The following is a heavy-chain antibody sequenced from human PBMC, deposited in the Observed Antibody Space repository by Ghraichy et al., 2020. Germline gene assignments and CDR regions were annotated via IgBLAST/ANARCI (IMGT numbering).Heavy chain of an antibody. J-gene: IGHJ4*02. D-gene: IGHD3-3*01. V-gene: IGHV3-23*01. CDR2: ISGNGDST. CDR1: GFTFSTYA. CDR3: ASPTSEWILRFDY. Sequence: GGSLRLSCAASGFTFSTYAMSWVRQAPGKGLEWVSSISGNGDSTYYADSVKGRFTISRDNSKNTLFLQMSSLRADDTAIYYCASPTSEWILRFDYWGQGTLVTVSS.